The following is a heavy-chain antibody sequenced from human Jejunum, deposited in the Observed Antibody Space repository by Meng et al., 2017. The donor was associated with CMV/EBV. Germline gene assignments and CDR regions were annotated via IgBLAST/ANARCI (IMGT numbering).Heavy chain of an antibody. J-gene: IGHJ5*02. CDR1: GVTVESNY. D-gene: IGHD3-16*01. V-gene: IGHV3-66*02. CDR2: IYSAGNA. CDR3: VRGGLKGFDP. Sequence: SCAASGVTVESNYMSWVRQAPGKGLEWISVIYSAGNAHYADSEKGRFTISRDTSKNTVYLQLNSLRPEDTAVYYCVRGGLKGFDPWGQGTLVTVSS.